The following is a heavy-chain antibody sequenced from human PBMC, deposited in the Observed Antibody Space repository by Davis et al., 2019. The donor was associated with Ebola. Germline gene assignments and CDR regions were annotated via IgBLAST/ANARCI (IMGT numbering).Heavy chain of an antibody. Sequence: PGGSLRLSCGSSGFTFVSYGMHWVRQAPGKGLEWVALIWYDGTKKYYADSVKGRFTISRDNSKNTLYLQMNSLRAEDTAVYYCARVMVGILNVWGQGTTVTVSS. D-gene: IGHD2-15*01. CDR2: IWYDGTKK. V-gene: IGHV3-33*01. CDR1: GFTFVSYG. J-gene: IGHJ6*02. CDR3: ARVMVGILNV.